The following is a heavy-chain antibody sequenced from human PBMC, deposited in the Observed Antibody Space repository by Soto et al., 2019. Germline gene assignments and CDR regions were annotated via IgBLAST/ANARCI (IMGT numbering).Heavy chain of an antibody. V-gene: IGHV4-4*02. CDR2: IYHSGST. D-gene: IGHD6-13*01. CDR1: GGSISSSNW. J-gene: IGHJ5*02. CDR3: ARGCSSSSKWFDP. Sequence: SETLSLTCAVSGGSISSSNWWSWVRQPPGKGLEWIGEIYHSGSTNYNPSLKSRVTISVDKSKNQFSLKLSSVTAADTAVYYCARGCSSSSKWFDPWGQGTMVTVSS.